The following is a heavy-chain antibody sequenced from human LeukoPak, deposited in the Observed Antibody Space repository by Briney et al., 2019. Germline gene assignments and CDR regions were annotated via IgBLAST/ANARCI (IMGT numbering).Heavy chain of an antibody. CDR2: INHSGST. CDR3: ARSMYYYGSGVDY. Sequence: GSLRLSCAASGFTFSSYSMNWVRQPPGKGLEWIGEINHSGSTNYNPSLKSRVTISVDTSKNQFSLKLSSVTAADTAVYYCARSMYYYGSGVDYWGQGTLVTVSS. D-gene: IGHD3-10*01. CDR1: GFTFSSYS. J-gene: IGHJ4*02. V-gene: IGHV4-34*01.